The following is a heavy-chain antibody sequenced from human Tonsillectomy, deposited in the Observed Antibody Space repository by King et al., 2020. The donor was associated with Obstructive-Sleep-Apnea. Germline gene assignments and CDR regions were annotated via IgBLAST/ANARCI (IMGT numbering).Heavy chain of an antibody. CDR2: ISWNSGTI. V-gene: IGHV3-9*01. CDR3: VKGDYGSGQSGGGV. Sequence: QLVQSGGGLVQPGRSLRLSCAVSGFTFDDYAMHWVRQAPGKGLEWVSGISWNSGTICYVDSVKGRFTISRDNAKNSLYLQMNSLRAEDQALYYWVKGDYGSGQSGGGVGGQGTTVTVSS. J-gene: IGHJ6*02. D-gene: IGHD3-10*01. CDR1: GFTFDDYA.